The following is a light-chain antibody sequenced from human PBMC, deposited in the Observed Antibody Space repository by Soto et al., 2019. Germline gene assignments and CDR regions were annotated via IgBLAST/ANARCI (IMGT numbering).Light chain of an antibody. J-gene: IGKJ1*01. CDR2: SAS. Sequence: EIVLTQSPGTLSLSPGERATLSCRASQSVSSSYLAWYQQKPGQAPRLLIYSASSRATGISDRFSGSGSGTDFTLTISRLEPEDFAVYYCQQYGTTPQTFGQGTKVDIK. CDR3: QQYGTTPQT. V-gene: IGKV3-20*01. CDR1: QSVSSSY.